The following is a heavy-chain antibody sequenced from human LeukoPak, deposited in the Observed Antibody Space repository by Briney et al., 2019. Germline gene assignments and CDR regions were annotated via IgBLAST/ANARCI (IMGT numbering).Heavy chain of an antibody. CDR2: IYYSGST. Sequence: SEALSLTCTVSGGSFSSYYWSWIRQPPGKGLEWIGYIYYSGSTNYNPSLKSRVTISVDTSKNQFSLKLSSVTAADTAVYYCARIPPAFSSSWYFDYWGQGTLVTVSS. CDR1: GGSFSSYY. J-gene: IGHJ4*02. V-gene: IGHV4-59*01. CDR3: ARIPPAFSSSWYFDY. D-gene: IGHD6-13*01.